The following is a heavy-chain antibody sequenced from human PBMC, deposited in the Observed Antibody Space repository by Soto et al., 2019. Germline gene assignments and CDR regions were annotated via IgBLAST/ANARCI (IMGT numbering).Heavy chain of an antibody. D-gene: IGHD2-15*01. Sequence: SVKVSCKASGGTFSSYAISWVRQSPGQGLEWMGGIIPIFGTANYAQKFQGRVTITADESTSTAYMELSSLRSEDTAVYYCARGLGSNYCSGGSCYLAFDIWG. J-gene: IGHJ3*02. CDR1: GGTFSSYA. V-gene: IGHV1-69*13. CDR3: ARGLGSNYCSGGSCYLAFDI. CDR2: IIPIFGTA.